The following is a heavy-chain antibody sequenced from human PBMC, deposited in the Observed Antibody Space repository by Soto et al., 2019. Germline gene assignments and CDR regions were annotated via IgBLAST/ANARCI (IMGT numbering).Heavy chain of an antibody. J-gene: IGHJ4*02. Sequence: EVQLVESGGGLIQPGGSLRLSCAASGFTFSSYSMNWVRQAPGKGLEWVSYVSGTSNTIYYADSVKGRFTISRDNAKNSLYLQMNSLRDEDTAVYYCARDPSTGTSPFDYWGQGTLVTVSS. D-gene: IGHD1-1*01. CDR2: VSGTSNTI. CDR3: ARDPSTGTSPFDY. CDR1: GFTFSSYS. V-gene: IGHV3-48*02.